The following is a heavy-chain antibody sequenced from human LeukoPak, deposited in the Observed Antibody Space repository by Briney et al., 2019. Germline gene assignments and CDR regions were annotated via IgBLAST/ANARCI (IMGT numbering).Heavy chain of an antibody. Sequence: GGSLRLSCAASGFTLSNYGMSWVRQAPGKGLEWVSAISGSGGSTYYADSVKGRFTISRDNSKNTLYLQMNSLRAEDTAVYYCTRDQTPYYWGQGTLVTVSS. CDR2: ISGSGGST. CDR1: GFTLSNYG. V-gene: IGHV3-23*01. J-gene: IGHJ4*02. CDR3: TRDQTPYY.